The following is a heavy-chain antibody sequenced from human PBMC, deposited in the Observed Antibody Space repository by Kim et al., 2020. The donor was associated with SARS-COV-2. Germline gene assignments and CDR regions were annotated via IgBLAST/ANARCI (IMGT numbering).Heavy chain of an antibody. J-gene: IGHJ6*02. V-gene: IGHV3-53*01. CDR2: IYSGGST. CDR1: GFTVSSNY. Sequence: GGSLRLSCAASGFTVSSNYMSWVRQAPGKGLEWVSVIYSGGSTYYADSVKGRFTISRDNSKNTLYLQMNSLGAEDTAVYYCARDGAYGDYSRPLGYGMDVWGQGTTVTVSS. D-gene: IGHD4-17*01. CDR3: ARDGAYGDYSRPLGYGMDV.